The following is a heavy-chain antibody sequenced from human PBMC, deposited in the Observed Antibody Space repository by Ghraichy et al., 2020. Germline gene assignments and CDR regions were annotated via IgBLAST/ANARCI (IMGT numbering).Heavy chain of an antibody. CDR3: AREQAWLPQPPTYLYWFFDL. CDR2: IHHSGST. D-gene: IGHD5-12*01. CDR1: GGSISTYY. Sequence: SETLSLTCTVSGGSISTYYWNWFRQPPGKGLEWVGHIHHSGSTKYNPSLKSRVSISLDTSKNQFSLELPSVTAADTAVYFCAREQAWLPQPPTYLYWFFDLWGRGTLVTVSS. J-gene: IGHJ2*01. V-gene: IGHV4-59*01.